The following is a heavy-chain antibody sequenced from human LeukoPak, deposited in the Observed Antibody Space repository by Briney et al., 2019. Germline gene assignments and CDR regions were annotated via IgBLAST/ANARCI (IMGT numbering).Heavy chain of an antibody. V-gene: IGHV3-7*01. CDR1: GFTLSNYA. CDR2: IKQDRSEK. CDR3: ARLREIPVFGVVTKSTSYFDY. J-gene: IGHJ4*02. Sequence: GGSLRLSCAASGFTLSNYAMSWVRQAPGQGLELVANIKQDRSEKYYVDSVKGRVTISRDNAKNSLYLQMNSLRAEDTAVYYCARLREIPVFGVVTKSTSYFDYWGQGTLVTVSS. D-gene: IGHD3-3*01.